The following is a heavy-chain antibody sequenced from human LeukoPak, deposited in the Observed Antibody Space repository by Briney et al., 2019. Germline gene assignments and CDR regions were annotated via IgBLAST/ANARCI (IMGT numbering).Heavy chain of an antibody. CDR3: AKPNTYYYDSSGYYYFDY. CDR1: GFTFSSYG. D-gene: IGHD3-22*01. J-gene: IGHJ4*02. V-gene: IGHV3-30*18. Sequence: PGGSLRLSCVASGFTFSSYGMHWVRQAPGKGLEWVAVISYDGSNKYYADSVKGRFTISRDNSKNTLYLQMNSLKAEDTAVYYCAKPNTYYYDSSGYYYFDYWGQGTLVTVSS. CDR2: ISYDGSNK.